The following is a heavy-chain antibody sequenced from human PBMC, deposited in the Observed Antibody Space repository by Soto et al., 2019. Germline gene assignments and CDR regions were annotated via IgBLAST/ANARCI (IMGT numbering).Heavy chain of an antibody. Sequence: EAQLVESGGGLVQPGGSLRLSCAASGFTVSTKYMRRVRQAPGKGLEWVSVIYSGGSTFYADSVRGRFTISRDNSKNTVNLQMNSLRAEDTAVYYCARDPWAADYWGQGSLVTVSS. J-gene: IGHJ4*02. CDR3: ARDPWAADY. CDR1: GFTVSTKY. D-gene: IGHD3-16*01. V-gene: IGHV3-66*01. CDR2: IYSGGST.